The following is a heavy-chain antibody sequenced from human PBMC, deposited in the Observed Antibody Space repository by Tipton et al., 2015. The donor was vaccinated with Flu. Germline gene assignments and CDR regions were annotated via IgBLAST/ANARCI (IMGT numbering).Heavy chain of an antibody. CDR3: ARRGYGDYAPIDY. CDR1: GGSISTGGYY. CDR2: TSYSGST. J-gene: IGHJ4*02. V-gene: IGHV4-31*02. Sequence: LRLSCTVSGGSISTGGYYWIWIRQHPGEGLEWIAYTSYSGSTFYNPPLKSRVTTSLDTSKNQFSLKVSSVTAADTAVYYCARRGYGDYAPIDYWGQGTLVTVSS. D-gene: IGHD4-17*01.